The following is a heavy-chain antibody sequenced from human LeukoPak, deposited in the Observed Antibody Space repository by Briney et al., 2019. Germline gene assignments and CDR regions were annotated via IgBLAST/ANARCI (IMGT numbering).Heavy chain of an antibody. Sequence: GGSLRLSCTTSGFTFSTYSMHWVRQAPGKGLEWAAYISSSTTTIYYADSVKGRFTISRDNAKNSLYLQMNSLRAEDTAVYYCARDDSSGYYYTNWGQGTLVTVSS. CDR1: GFTFSTYS. CDR2: ISSSTTTI. D-gene: IGHD3-22*01. V-gene: IGHV3-48*01. CDR3: ARDDSSGYYYTN. J-gene: IGHJ4*02.